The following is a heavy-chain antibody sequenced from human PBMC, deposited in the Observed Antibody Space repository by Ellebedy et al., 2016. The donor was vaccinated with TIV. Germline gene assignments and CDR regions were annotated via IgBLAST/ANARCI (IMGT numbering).Heavy chain of an antibody. CDR2: LDWNDDK. CDR3: AREHYYYYNGMDV. CDR1: GFSLTTSGLC. J-gene: IGHJ6*02. Sequence: SGPTLVKPTHTLTLTCTFSGFSLTTSGLCVSWIRLLPGKALKWLARLDWNDDKYYSTSLKTRLTISKDTSKNQVVLTMTNMDPVDTATYYCAREHYYYYNGMDVWGQGTTVTVSS. V-gene: IGHV2-70*11.